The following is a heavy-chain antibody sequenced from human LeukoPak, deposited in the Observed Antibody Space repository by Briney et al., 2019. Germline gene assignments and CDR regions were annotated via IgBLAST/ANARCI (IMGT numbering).Heavy chain of an antibody. CDR2: IIPILGIA. J-gene: IGHJ4*02. D-gene: IGHD6-13*01. CDR1: GGPFSSYT. Sequence: GSSVKVSCKASGGPFSSYTISWVRQAPGQGLAWRGRIIPILGIANYAQKFQGRVPITADQSTSPAYMELSSLRSEDTAVYYCARDRSIAAAGTIIFDYWGQGTLVTVSS. V-gene: IGHV1-69*04. CDR3: ARDRSIAAAGTIIFDY.